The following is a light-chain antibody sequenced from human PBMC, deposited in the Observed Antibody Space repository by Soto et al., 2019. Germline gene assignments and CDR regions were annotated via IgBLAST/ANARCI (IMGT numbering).Light chain of an antibody. V-gene: IGLV4-69*01. CDR3: QTWGTGMNWV. CDR1: SGHSSYA. Sequence: QPVLTQSPSASASLGASVKLICTLSSGHSSYAIAWHQQQPEKGPRYLMKLNSDGSHSKGDGIPDRFSGSSSGAERYLTISSLQSEDEADYYCQTWGTGMNWVFGGGTKLTVL. CDR2: LNSDGSH. J-gene: IGLJ3*02.